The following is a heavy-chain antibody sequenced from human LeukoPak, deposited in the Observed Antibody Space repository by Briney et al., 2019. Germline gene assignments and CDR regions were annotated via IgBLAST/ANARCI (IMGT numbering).Heavy chain of an antibody. D-gene: IGHD2-15*01. CDR2: VGGSGHVT. CDR3: AKGRGGSCYSGLDY. Sequence: GGSLRLSCAASGFTFSSYSMNWVRQAPGKGLEWVSSVGGSGHVTYYADSVKGRFTISRDNSKNTLYLQMNSLRAEDTAEYYCAKGRGGSCYSGLDYWGQGTLVTVSS. CDR1: GFTFSSYS. J-gene: IGHJ4*02. V-gene: IGHV3-23*01.